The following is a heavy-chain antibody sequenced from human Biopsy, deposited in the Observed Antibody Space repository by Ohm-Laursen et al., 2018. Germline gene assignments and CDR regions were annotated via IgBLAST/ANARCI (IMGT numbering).Heavy chain of an antibody. D-gene: IGHD4-17*01. CDR1: GGFISSSSYY. J-gene: IGHJ4*02. CDR3: ARHGVYGDLRMDY. V-gene: IGHV4-39*01. CDR2: ISYTGST. Sequence: SDTLSLTWPVSGGFISSSSYYWGWIRQPPGKGLEWIGSISYTGSTHDNPSLTSRVTITVDTSKNQFSQKLYSLTAADTTVYDCARHGVYGDLRMDYWGQGTLVTVSS.